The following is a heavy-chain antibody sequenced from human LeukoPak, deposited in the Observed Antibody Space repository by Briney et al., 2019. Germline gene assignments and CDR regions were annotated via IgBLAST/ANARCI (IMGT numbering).Heavy chain of an antibody. CDR1: GFTFSSYR. CDR2: ISSSSTYK. D-gene: IGHD2/OR15-2a*01. J-gene: IGHJ4*02. V-gene: IGHV3-21*01. CDR3: ARPDDLLLYDY. Sequence: GGSLRLSCAASGFTFSSYRMSWVRQAPGKGLEWVSSISSSSTYKYYADSVEGRFTISRDNSKSSLYLQMDSLRAEDTAVYYCARPDDLLLYDYRGQGTLVTVSS.